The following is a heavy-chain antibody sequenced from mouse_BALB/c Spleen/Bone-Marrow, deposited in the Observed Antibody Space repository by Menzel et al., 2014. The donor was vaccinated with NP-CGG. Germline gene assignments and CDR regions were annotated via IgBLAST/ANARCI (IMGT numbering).Heavy chain of an antibody. V-gene: IGHV1-80*01. CDR3: ARGGISVDY. CDR1: GYAFSVYW. CDR2: IYPGDGDT. Sequence: VQLQQSGAELVRPGSSVKISCKASGYAFSVYWMNWVKQRPGQGLEWIGQIYPGDGDTNYNGKFKGRATLTADKSSNTAYMHLSSLTSEDSAVYFCARGGISVDYWGQGTTLTVSS. J-gene: IGHJ2*01.